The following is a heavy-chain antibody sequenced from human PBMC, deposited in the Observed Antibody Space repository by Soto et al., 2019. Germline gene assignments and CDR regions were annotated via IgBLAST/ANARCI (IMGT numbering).Heavy chain of an antibody. Sequence: SQTLSLTCAISGDSVSSSSAAWNWIRQSPSRGLEWLGRTYYRSKWYNDYAVSVKSRIIINPDTSKNQFTLQLYSVTPVDTAVYYCATEANNWIYAWLDPCGHGTLVTVSS. CDR3: ATEANNWIYAWLDP. D-gene: IGHD1-7*01. CDR1: GDSVSSSSAA. V-gene: IGHV6-1*01. J-gene: IGHJ5*02. CDR2: TYYRSKWYN.